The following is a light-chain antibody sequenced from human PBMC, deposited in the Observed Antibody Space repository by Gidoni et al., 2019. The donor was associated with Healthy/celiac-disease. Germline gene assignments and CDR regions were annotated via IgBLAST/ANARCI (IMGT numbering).Light chain of an antibody. Sequence: DMVLTHQPATLSLSPGESATLSCRASQSVSSYLAWYQQKPGQAPRLLIYDASNRATGIPARFSGSGSGTDFTLTISSLEPEDFAVYYCQQRSNWPVTFGQGTKLEIK. V-gene: IGKV3-11*01. CDR3: QQRSNWPVT. CDR1: QSVSSY. J-gene: IGKJ2*01. CDR2: DAS.